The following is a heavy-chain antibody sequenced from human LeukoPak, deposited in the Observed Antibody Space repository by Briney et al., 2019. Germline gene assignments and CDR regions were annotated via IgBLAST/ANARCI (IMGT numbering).Heavy chain of an antibody. Sequence: GGSLRLSCAASGFSFSNYWVHWVRQAPGKGLVWVSGIKSDGSRISYADSVKGRFTISRDNAKNTLYLQMNSLRAEDTAVYYCARDSSGAYWGQGTLVTVSS. V-gene: IGHV3-74*01. CDR3: ARDSSGAY. CDR2: IKSDGSRI. J-gene: IGHJ4*02. CDR1: GFSFSNYW. D-gene: IGHD6-19*01.